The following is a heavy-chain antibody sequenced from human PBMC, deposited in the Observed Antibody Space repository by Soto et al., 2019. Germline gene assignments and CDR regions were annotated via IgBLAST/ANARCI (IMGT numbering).Heavy chain of an antibody. D-gene: IGHD3-16*01. Sequence: XXSLRLSCAASGFTFSYSAIHWVRQASGKGLEWVGRVRSKANNYATAYGASVKGRFTISRDDSKNTAYLQMNSLESEDTALYYCARQIGGLTADWGQGTLVTVSS. V-gene: IGHV3-73*01. J-gene: IGHJ1*01. CDR1: GFTFSYSA. CDR3: ARQIGGLTAD. CDR2: VRSKANNYAT.